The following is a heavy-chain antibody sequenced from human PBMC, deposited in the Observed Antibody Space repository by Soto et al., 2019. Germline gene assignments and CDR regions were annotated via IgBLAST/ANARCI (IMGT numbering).Heavy chain of an antibody. J-gene: IGHJ4*02. D-gene: IGHD4-17*01. Sequence: SETLSLTWTVAGGCMRSYFWSWTLQPPGKGLEWIGYIYYSGSTNYNPSLKSRVTISVDTSKNQFSLKLSSVTAADTAVYYCASPTRDDYGDYYFDYWGQGTLVTVSS. CDR1: GGCMRSYF. CDR3: ASPTRDDYGDYYFDY. CDR2: IYYSGST. V-gene: IGHV4-59*08.